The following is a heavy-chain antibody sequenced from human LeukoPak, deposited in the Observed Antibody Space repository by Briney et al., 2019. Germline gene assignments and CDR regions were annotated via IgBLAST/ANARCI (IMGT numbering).Heavy chain of an antibody. CDR2: IYASGT. D-gene: IGHD3-10*01. V-gene: IGHV4-4*07. Sequence: PSETLSLTCTVSAGSISNYYYNWFRRPAGKGLEWIGRIYASGTNHNPSLKSRVTMSLDTSKNQFSLNLNSVTAADTAVYYCARGIFRDGIDVWGQGTTVTASS. CDR3: ARGIFRDGIDV. CDR1: AGSISNYY. J-gene: IGHJ6*02.